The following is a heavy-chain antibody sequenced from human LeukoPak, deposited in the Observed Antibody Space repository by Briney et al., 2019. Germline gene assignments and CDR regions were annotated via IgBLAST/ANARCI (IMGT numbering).Heavy chain of an antibody. V-gene: IGHV4-4*07. Sequence: SETLSLTCTVSGGSISSYYWSWIRQPAGKGLEWIGRIYTSGSTNYNPSLKSRVTMSVDTSKNQFSLKLSSVTAADTAVYYCAREGYSGYDPYFDYWGQGTLVTVSS. D-gene: IGHD5-12*01. CDR2: IYTSGST. CDR3: AREGYSGYDPYFDY. J-gene: IGHJ4*02. CDR1: GGSISSYY.